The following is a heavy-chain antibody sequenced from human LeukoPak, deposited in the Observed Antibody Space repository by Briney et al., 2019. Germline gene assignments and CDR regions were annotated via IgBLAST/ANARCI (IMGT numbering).Heavy chain of an antibody. V-gene: IGHV3-23*01. CDR1: GGSVSSGSYY. D-gene: IGHD1-26*01. CDR2: INSGGSGT. CDR3: ARKKWEPTSHDAFDL. J-gene: IGHJ3*01. Sequence: ETLSLTCTVSGGSVSSGSYYWSWIRQPPGKGLEWVSGINSGGSGTDYADSVRGRFTISRDNSRNTLYLQMSIVRVEDTAIHFCARKKWEPTSHDAFDLWGQGTMVTVSS.